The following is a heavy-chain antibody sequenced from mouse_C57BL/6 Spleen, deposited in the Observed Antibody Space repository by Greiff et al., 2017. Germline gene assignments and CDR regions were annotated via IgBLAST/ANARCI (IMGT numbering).Heavy chain of an antibody. CDR1: GYTFTSYD. D-gene: IGHD1-1*01. CDR3: ARSGTVLESAWFAY. Sequence: QVQLQQSGPELVKPGASVKLSCKASGYTFTSYDINWVKQRPGQGLEWIGWIYPRDGSTKYNEKFKGKATLTVDPSSSTAYMELHSLTSEDSAVYFCARSGTVLESAWFAYWGQGTLVTVSA. J-gene: IGHJ3*01. CDR2: IYPRDGST. V-gene: IGHV1-85*01.